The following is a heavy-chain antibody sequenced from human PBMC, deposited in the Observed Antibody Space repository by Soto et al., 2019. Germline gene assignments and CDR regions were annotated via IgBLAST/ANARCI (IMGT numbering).Heavy chain of an antibody. CDR2: IIPIFGTA. Sequence: SVKVSCKASGGTFSSYAISWVRQAPGQGLEWMGGIIPIFGTANYAQKFQGRVTITADESTSTAYMELSSLRSEDTAVYYCARNYYDSSTILGAFDYWGQGTLVTVSS. CDR1: GGTFSSYA. V-gene: IGHV1-69*13. J-gene: IGHJ4*02. D-gene: IGHD3-22*01. CDR3: ARNYYDSSTILGAFDY.